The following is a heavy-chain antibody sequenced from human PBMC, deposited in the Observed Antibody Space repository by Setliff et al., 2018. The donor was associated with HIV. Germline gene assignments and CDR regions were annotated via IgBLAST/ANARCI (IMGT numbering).Heavy chain of an antibody. V-gene: IGHV1-69*10. D-gene: IGHD3-3*02. CDR2: VIPILSIT. CDR1: GGTFSRET. CDR3: ASEVVGSFVIGSTVLDP. Sequence: VKVSCKASGGTFSRETFSWVRQAPGQGLEWIGGVIPILSITNYAQKFQGRLTISADVSTSTVLMELSSPTSEDTAVYYCASEVVGSFVIGSTVLDPWGQGTLVTVSS. J-gene: IGHJ5*02.